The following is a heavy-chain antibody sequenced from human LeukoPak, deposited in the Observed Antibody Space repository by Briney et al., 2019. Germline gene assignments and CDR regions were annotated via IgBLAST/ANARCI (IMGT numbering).Heavy chain of an antibody. CDR1: GYSFTSYD. V-gene: IGHV1-8*03. Sequence: ASVKVSCKASGYSFTSYDINWVRQATGQGPELMGWMHPNSGDTGYAQNFQDRVTITRDTSINTAYMELSSLRSDDTAVYYCARDGYNYGAFDVWGQGTMVTVSS. D-gene: IGHD5-24*01. CDR3: ARDGYNYGAFDV. CDR2: MHPNSGDT. J-gene: IGHJ3*01.